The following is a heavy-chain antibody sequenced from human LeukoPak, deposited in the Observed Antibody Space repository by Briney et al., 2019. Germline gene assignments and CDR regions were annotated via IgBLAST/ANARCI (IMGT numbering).Heavy chain of an antibody. CDR3: AKDHYWSIDY. Sequence: PGGSLRPSCAASEFTFIGYSMNWVRQAPGQGLVWVSRIKGDGISTNYADSVKGRFTISRDIAKNTLYLQMNSLRAEDTGVYYCAKDHYWSIDYWGRGTLVTVSS. J-gene: IGHJ4*02. CDR2: IKGDGIST. V-gene: IGHV3-74*01. D-gene: IGHD3-3*01. CDR1: EFTFIGYS.